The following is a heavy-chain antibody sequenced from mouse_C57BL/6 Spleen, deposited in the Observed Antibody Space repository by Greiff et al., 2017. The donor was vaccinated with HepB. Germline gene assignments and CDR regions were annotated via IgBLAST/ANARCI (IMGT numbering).Heavy chain of an antibody. J-gene: IGHJ1*03. CDR2: INPYNGGT. V-gene: IGHV1-19*01. Sequence: VQLQQSGPVLVKPGASVKMSCKASGYTFSDYYMNWVKQSHGKSLEWIGVINPYNGGTSYNQKFKGKATLTVDKSSSTAYMELNSLTSEDSAVYYCARGLWYFDVWGTGTTVTVSS. CDR1: GYTFSDYY. CDR3: ARGLWYFDV.